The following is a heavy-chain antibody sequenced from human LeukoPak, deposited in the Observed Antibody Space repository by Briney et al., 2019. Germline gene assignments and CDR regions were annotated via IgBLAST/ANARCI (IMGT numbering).Heavy chain of an antibody. V-gene: IGHV3-30-3*01. D-gene: IGHD2-2*01. CDR3: ARHLSSTADH. J-gene: IGHJ4*02. Sequence: PGGSLRLSCAASGFTFTTYDIHWVRQAPGKGLEWVAVISSDGSSKYYADSVKGRFTISRDNSKNTLYLQMDSLRAEDTAVYYCARHLSSTADHWDQGTLVTVSS. CDR2: ISSDGSSK. CDR1: GFTFTTYD.